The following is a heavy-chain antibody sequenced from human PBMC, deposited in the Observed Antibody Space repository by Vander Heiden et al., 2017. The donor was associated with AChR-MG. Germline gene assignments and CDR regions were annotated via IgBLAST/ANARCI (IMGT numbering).Heavy chain of an antibody. CDR1: GSTFTGYY. CDR2: INPNSGGT. D-gene: IGHD2-15*01. CDR3: ARLIVVVVAATRYNWFDP. J-gene: IGHJ5*02. V-gene: IGHV1-2*02. Sequence: QVQLVQSGAEVKKPGASVKVSCKASGSTFTGYYMHWVRQAPGQGLEWMGWINPNSGGTNYAQKFQGRVTMTRDTSISTAYMELSRLRSDETAVYYCARLIVVVVAATRYNWFDPWGQGTLVTVSS.